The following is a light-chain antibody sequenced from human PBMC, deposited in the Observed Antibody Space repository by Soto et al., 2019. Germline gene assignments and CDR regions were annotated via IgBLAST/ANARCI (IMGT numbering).Light chain of an antibody. J-gene: IGLJ1*01. CDR2: DVS. CDR1: SGDVGGYNY. CDR3: SSYTSSSPYV. V-gene: IGLV2-14*01. Sequence: QSVLTQPASVSGSPGQSITISCTGTSGDVGGYNYVSWYQQHPGKAPKLMIYDVSNRPSGVSNRFSGSKSGNTASLTISGLQAEDEADYYCSSYTSSSPYVFGTGTKVTV.